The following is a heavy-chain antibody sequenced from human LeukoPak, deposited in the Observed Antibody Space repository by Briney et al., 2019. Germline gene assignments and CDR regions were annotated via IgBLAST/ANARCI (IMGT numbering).Heavy chain of an antibody. Sequence: PSETLLQSCTVSGGSINTYFWSWIRQPPGKGLEWIAYVRDNGENNYNPSLKSRVAISVDTANNQISLRLNFVTAADTAIYYCARQPAEKAACDICSVGTMVAVSS. CDR3: ARQPAEKAACDI. V-gene: IGHV4-59*08. J-gene: IGHJ3*02. CDR1: GGSINTYF. CDR2: VRDNGEN.